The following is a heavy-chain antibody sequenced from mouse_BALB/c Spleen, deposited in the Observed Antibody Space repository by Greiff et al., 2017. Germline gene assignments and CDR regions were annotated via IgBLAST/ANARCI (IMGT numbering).Heavy chain of an antibody. CDR1: GFTFSSYG. V-gene: IGHV5-6*01. J-gene: IGHJ2*01. CDR2: ISSGGSYT. CDR3: ERQGTGRVMDD. D-gene: IGHD2-2*01. Sequence: EVQLVESGGDLVKPGGSLKLSCAASGFTFSSYGMPWVRQTPDQRLEWVATISSGGSYTYYPDSVKGRFTISRDNAKNTLYLQMSSLKSEDTAVYCCERQGTGRVMDDWGEGTTLTVSS.